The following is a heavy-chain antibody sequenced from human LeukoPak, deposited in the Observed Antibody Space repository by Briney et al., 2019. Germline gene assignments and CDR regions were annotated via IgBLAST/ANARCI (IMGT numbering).Heavy chain of an antibody. J-gene: IGHJ4*02. V-gene: IGHV3-74*01. D-gene: IGHD3-22*01. CDR2: INGDGTGT. CDR3: ARDGLSIPYYYDSSGYSPFDY. Sequence: PGGSLRLSCAASGFTFSYYWMHWVCQTPGKGPMWVSRINGDGTGTNYADSVKGRFTISRDNAKNTLYLRMNSLRAEDTAVYYCARDGLSIPYYYDSSGYSPFDYWGQGTLVTVSS. CDR1: GFTFSYYW.